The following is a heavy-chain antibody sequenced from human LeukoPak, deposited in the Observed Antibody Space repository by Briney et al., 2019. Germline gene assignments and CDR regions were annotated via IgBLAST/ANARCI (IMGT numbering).Heavy chain of an antibody. J-gene: IGHJ5*02. CDR1: GFTFSSYS. V-gene: IGHV3-21*01. D-gene: IGHD3-3*01. Sequence: GGSLRLSCAASGFTFSSYSMNWVRQAPGKGLEWVSSISSSSSYIYYADSVKGRFTISRDNAKNSLYLQMNSLRAEDTAVYYCARSNDFWSDRVGGFDPWGQGTLVTVSS. CDR3: ARSNDFWSDRVGGFDP. CDR2: ISSSSSYI.